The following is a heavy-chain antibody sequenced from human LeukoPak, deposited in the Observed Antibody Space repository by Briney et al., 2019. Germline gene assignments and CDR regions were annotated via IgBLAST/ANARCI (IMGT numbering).Heavy chain of an antibody. CDR1: GFTFSSYW. CDR3: ASLVWWLDTPVDY. J-gene: IGHJ4*02. CDR2: IKQDGSEK. V-gene: IGHV3-7*01. D-gene: IGHD5-12*01. Sequence: GGSLRLSCAASGFTFSSYWMSWVRQAPGKGLEWVANIKQDGSEKYYVDSVKGRFTISRDNAKNSLYLQMNSLRAEDTAVYYCASLVWWLDTPVDYWGQGTLVTVSS.